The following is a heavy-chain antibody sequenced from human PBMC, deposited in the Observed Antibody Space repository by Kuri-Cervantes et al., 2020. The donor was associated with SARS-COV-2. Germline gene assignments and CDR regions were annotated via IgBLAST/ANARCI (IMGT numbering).Heavy chain of an antibody. CDR3: ARDRSFTPDY. Sequence: GEFLKISCAASGFTFSSYWMSWVRQAPGKGLEWVANIKQDGSEKYYVDSVKGRFTISRDNAKNSLYLQMNSLRAEDTAVYYCARDRSFTPDYWGQGTLVTVSS. V-gene: IGHV3-7*01. CDR1: GFTFSSYW. CDR2: IKQDGSEK. J-gene: IGHJ4*02. D-gene: IGHD3-10*01.